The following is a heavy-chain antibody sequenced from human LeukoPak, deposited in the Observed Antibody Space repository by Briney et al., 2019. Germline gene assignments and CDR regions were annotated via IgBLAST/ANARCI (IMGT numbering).Heavy chain of an antibody. Sequence: SQTLSLTCAVSGGSISSGGYSWSWTRQPPGKGLEWIGYIYHSGSTYYNPSLKSRVTISVDRSKNQFSLKLSSVTAADTAVYYCAGRTSSNYGDYDYWGQGTLVTVSS. D-gene: IGHD4-17*01. CDR2: IYHSGST. V-gene: IGHV4-30-2*01. J-gene: IGHJ4*02. CDR1: GGSISSGGYS. CDR3: AGRTSSNYGDYDY.